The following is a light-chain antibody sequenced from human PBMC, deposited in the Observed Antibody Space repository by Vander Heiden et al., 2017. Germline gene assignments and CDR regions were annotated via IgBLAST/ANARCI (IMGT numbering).Light chain of an antibody. Sequence: DIQMTQPPSTLSASVGDRVTITCRASQSISSWLAWYQQKPGKAPKLLIYKASSLESGVPSRFSGSGSGTEFTLTISSLQPDDVATYYCQQYNSYPWTFGQGTKVEIK. CDR3: QQYNSYPWT. CDR1: QSISSW. V-gene: IGKV1-5*03. CDR2: KAS. J-gene: IGKJ1*01.